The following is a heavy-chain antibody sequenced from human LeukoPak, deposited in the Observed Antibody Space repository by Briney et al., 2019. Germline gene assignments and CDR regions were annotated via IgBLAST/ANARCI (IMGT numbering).Heavy chain of an antibody. CDR3: ARDRYLSWLRSSWRSDP. J-gene: IGHJ5*02. D-gene: IGHD5-12*01. CDR1: GFTFSNAW. V-gene: IGHV4-34*01. Sequence: GSLRLSCAASGFTFSNAWMSWVRQPPGKGLEWIGEINHSGSTNYNPSLKSRVTISVDTSKNQFSLKPSSVTAADTAVYYCARDRYLSWLRSSWRSDPWGQGTLVTVSS. CDR2: INHSGST.